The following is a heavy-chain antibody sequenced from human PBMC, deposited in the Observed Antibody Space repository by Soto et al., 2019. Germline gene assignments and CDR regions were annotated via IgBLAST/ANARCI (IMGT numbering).Heavy chain of an antibody. J-gene: IGHJ5*02. V-gene: IGHV1-18*01. CDR3: ARDIVVVPAAICWFDH. D-gene: IGHD2-2*01. CDR1: GYTFTSYG. CDR2: ISAYNGNT. Sequence: GASVKVSCKASGYTFTSYGISWVRQAPGQGLEWMGWISAYNGNTNYAQKLQGRVTMTTDTSTSTAYMELRSLRSDDTAVYYCARDIVVVPAAICWFDHWGQGTLVTVSS.